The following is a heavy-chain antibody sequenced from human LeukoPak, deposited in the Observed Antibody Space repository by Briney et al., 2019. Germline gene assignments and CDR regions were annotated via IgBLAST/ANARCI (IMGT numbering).Heavy chain of an antibody. CDR2: ISFDATNK. CDR3: ARDRGPYCSGGSCYFTDAFDI. D-gene: IGHD2-15*01. Sequence: PGGSLRLSCAASGFTFSVHAMHWVRQAPGRGLEWVAVISFDATNKYYADSLKGRFTVSRDNSKNTLFLQMNSLRSEDTAVYYCARDRGPYCSGGSCYFTDAFDIWGQGTMVTVSS. CDR1: GFTFSVHA. J-gene: IGHJ3*02. V-gene: IGHV3-30*04.